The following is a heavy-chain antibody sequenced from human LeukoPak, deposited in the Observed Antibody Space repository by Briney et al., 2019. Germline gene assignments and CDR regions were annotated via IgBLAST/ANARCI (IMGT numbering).Heavy chain of an antibody. J-gene: IGHJ6*03. V-gene: IGHV4-39*01. CDR2: IYYSGNT. CDR3: ARQGNYCSSTSCYLYHYYMDV. CDR1: GGSISSSSYY. Sequence: SETLSLTCTVSGGSISSSSYYWGWIRQPPGKGLEWIGTIYYSGNTYYSPSLKSRVTISVDTSKNQFSLKLSSVTAADTAVYYCARQGNYCSSTSCYLYHYYMDVWGKGTTVTVSS. D-gene: IGHD2-2*01.